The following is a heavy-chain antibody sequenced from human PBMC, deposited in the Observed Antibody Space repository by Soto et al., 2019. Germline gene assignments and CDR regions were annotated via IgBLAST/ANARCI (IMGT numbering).Heavy chain of an antibody. CDR1: GGSINSGGYY. V-gene: IGHV4-31*03. CDR3: ARGYRQSGYSSSWVFDY. Sequence: QVQLRESGPGLVKPSQTLSLTCTVSGGSINSGGYYWNWIRQHPGKGLEWIGYMYYSGSTYYNPFLRSRVIISADTAENQFSPELSFVTGADTAVFFCARGYRQSGYSSSWVFDYWGQGTLVNVSS. J-gene: IGHJ4*02. D-gene: IGHD6-13*01. CDR2: MYYSGST.